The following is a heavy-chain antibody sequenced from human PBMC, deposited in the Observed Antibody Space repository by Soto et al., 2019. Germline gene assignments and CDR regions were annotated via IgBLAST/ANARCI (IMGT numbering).Heavy chain of an antibody. V-gene: IGHV1-69*01. J-gene: IGHJ6*02. CDR2: IIPISGTA. CDR1: GGTFSSYA. D-gene: IGHD2-2*01. CDR3: ARSQGSSTSLEIYYYYYYGMDV. Sequence: QVQLVQSGAEVKKPGSSVKVSCKASGGTFSSYAISWVRQAPGQGLEWMGGIIPISGTANYAQKFQGRVTITADASTSPAYMELSSLRAEDTAVYYCARSQGSSTSLEIYYYYYYGMDVWGQGTTVTVSS.